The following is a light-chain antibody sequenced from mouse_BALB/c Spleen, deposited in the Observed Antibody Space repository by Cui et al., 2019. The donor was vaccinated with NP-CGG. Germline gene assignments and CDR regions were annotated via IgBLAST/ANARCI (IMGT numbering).Light chain of an antibody. CDR3: ALWYSNHWV. J-gene: IGLJ1*01. V-gene: IGLV1*01. Sequence: HGVLTQESLLTTSPGETVTLTCRSSTGAVTTSNYANWVQEKPDHLFTGLIGGTNNRAPGVPARFSGSLIGDKAALTITGAQTEDEAIYFCALWYSNHWVFGGGTKLTVL. CDR2: GTN. CDR1: TGAVTTSNY.